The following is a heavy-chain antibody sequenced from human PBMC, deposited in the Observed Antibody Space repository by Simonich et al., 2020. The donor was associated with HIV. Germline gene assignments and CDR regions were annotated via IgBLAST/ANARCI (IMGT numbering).Heavy chain of an antibody. J-gene: IGHJ4*02. V-gene: IGHV4-34*01. CDR1: GGSFSGYY. D-gene: IGHD3-3*01. CDR3: ARRGRELILYFDY. Sequence: QVQLQQLGAGLLKPSETLSLTCAVYGGSFSGYYWSWIRQPPGKGLEWIGEINHNGISNYQSSLNSRATISVDKAKNQFSLKLSSVTAADTAIYYCARRGRELILYFDYWGQGNLVTVSS. CDR2: INHNGIS.